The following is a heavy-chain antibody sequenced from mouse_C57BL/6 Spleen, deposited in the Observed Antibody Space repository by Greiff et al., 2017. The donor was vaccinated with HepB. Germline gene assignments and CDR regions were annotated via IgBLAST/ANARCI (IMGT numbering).Heavy chain of an antibody. D-gene: IGHD3-2*02. V-gene: IGHV14-4*01. CDR3: TTRRDSSGAWFAY. CDR2: IDPENGDT. Sequence: EVKVVESGAELVRPGASVKLSCTASGFNIKDDYMHWVKQRPEQGLEWIGWIDPENGDTEYASKFQGKATITADTSSNTAYLQLSSLTSEDTAVYYCTTRRDSSGAWFAYWGQGTLVTVSA. J-gene: IGHJ3*01. CDR1: GFNIKDDY.